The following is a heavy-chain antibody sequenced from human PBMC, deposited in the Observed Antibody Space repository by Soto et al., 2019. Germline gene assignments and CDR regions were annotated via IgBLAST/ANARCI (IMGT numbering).Heavy chain of an antibody. CDR1: GYTFTGYY. J-gene: IGHJ3*02. D-gene: IGHD2-15*01. CDR3: ARHSLYCSGGSCYSGAFDI. CDR2: INPNSGGT. V-gene: IGHV1-2*04. Sequence: GASVKVSCKASGYTFTGYYMHWVRQAPGQGLEWMGWINPNSGGTNYAQKFRGWVTMTRDTSISTAYMELSRLRSDDTAVYYCARHSLYCSGGSCYSGAFDIWGQGTMVTVSS.